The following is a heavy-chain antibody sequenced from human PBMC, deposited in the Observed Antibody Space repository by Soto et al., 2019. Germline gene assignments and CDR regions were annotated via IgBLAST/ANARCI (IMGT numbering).Heavy chain of an antibody. Sequence: QITLKESGPTLVKPTQTLTLTCTFSGFSLSTSGVGVGWIRQPPGKALGWLALIYWDDDKSYSPSLNSRLTSPKDHSNNLVDLTMTNLDPMATDTYSCVDKGGVDRILDYWGQGTLVTVSS. J-gene: IGHJ4*02. D-gene: IGHD5-12*01. V-gene: IGHV2-5*02. CDR3: VDKGGVDRILDY. CDR1: GFSLSTSGVG. CDR2: IYWDDDK.